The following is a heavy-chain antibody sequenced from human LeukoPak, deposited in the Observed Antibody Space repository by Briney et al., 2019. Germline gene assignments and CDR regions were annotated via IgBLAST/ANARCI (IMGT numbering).Heavy chain of an antibody. Sequence: GGSLRLSCAASGFTFSSYWMTWVRQAPGKGLEWVANIKHDGSEKYYGDSVRGRFTISRDNAENSLYLQMNSLSAEDTAVYSCARHRDTYFDYWGQGTLVTVSS. J-gene: IGHJ4*02. D-gene: IGHD5-24*01. V-gene: IGHV3-7*01. CDR2: IKHDGSEK. CDR1: GFTFSSYW. CDR3: ARHRDTYFDY.